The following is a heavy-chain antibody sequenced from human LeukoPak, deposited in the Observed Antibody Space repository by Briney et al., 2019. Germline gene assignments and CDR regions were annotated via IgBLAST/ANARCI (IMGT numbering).Heavy chain of an antibody. CDR2: IYYSGST. J-gene: IGHJ3*02. D-gene: IGHD1-26*01. Sequence: PSETLSLTCTVSGGSISSYYWSWIRQPPGKGLEWIGYIYYSGSTNYNPSLKSRVTISVDTSKNQFSLKLSSVTAADTAVYYCASSEIEVGATGEDAFDIWGQGTMVTVSS. CDR1: GGSISSYY. V-gene: IGHV4-59*08. CDR3: ASSEIEVGATGEDAFDI.